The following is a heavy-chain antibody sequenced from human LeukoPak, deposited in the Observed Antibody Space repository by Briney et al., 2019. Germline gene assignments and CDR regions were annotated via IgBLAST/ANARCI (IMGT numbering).Heavy chain of an antibody. D-gene: IGHD3-22*01. CDR2: INHSGST. J-gene: IGHJ4*02. Sequence: PSETLSLTCAVYGGSFSGYYWSWIRQPPGKGLEWIGEINHSGSTNYNPSLKSRVTISVDTSKNQFSLKLSSVTAADTAVYCCAREGYDSSGGPTWGQGTLVTVSS. V-gene: IGHV4-34*01. CDR3: AREGYDSSGGPT. CDR1: GGSFSGYY.